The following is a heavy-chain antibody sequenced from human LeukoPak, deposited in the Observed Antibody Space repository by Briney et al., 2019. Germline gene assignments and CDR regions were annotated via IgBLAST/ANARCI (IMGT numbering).Heavy chain of an antibody. CDR1: GGSISSSSYY. CDR2: IYYSGST. V-gene: IGHV4-39*01. CDR3: ASRSYYYGSGSYYNMVFDY. D-gene: IGHD3-10*01. J-gene: IGHJ4*02. Sequence: SETLSLTCTVSGGSISSSSYYWGWIRQPPGTGLEWIGSIYYSGSTYYNPSLKSRVTISVDTSKNQFSLKLSSWTAADTAVYYCASRSYYYGSGSYYNMVFDYWGQGTLVTVSS.